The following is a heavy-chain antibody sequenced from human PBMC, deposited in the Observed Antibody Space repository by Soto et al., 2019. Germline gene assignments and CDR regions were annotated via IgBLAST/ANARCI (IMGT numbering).Heavy chain of an antibody. V-gene: IGHV3-30*03. J-gene: IGHJ4*02. CDR1: GFTFSSYG. Sequence: QVQLVESGGGVVQPGRSLRLSCAASGFTFSSYGMHWVRQAPGKGREWVALISYDGSDKYYADSVKGRFTISRDNSKNTLYLQMNSRRVEDTAVYYCGAGQYFSDYWGQGTLVTVSS. D-gene: IGHD6-13*01. CDR3: GAGQYFSDY. CDR2: ISYDGSDK.